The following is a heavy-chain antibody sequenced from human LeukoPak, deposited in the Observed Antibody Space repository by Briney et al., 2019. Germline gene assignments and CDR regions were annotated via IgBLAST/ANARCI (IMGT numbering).Heavy chain of an antibody. J-gene: IGHJ5*02. Sequence: ASVKVSCKASGYTFSSYGITWVREAPGQGPEWMGWISGSTGSTHYAQTVQGRVTMTTDTSTGTAYMELRSLRSDDTAMYYCARVGRDCSSINCYWADWFDPWGQGTLVIVSS. CDR3: ARVGRDCSSINCYWADWFDP. V-gene: IGHV1-18*01. CDR1: GYTFSSYG. CDR2: ISGSTGST. D-gene: IGHD2-2*01.